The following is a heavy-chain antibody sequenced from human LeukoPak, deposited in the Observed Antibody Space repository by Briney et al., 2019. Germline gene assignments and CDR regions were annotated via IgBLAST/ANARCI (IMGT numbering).Heavy chain of an antibody. CDR1: GFTFSSYS. J-gene: IGHJ4*02. CDR3: AREGVWAARVLDY. Sequence: GGSLRLSRAASGFTFSSYSMNWVRQAPGKGLEWVSSISSSSSYIYYADSVKGRFTISRDNAKNSLYLQMNSLRAEDTAVYYCAREGVWAARVLDYWGQGTLVTVSS. V-gene: IGHV3-21*01. CDR2: ISSSSSYI. D-gene: IGHD6-6*01.